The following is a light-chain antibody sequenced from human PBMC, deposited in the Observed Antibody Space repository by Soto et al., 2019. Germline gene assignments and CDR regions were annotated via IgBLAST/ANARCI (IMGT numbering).Light chain of an antibody. CDR2: EVS. CDR3: SSYTSSSTQV. V-gene: IGLV2-14*01. J-gene: IGLJ1*01. Sequence: QSVLTQPGSVSGSPGQSITISCTGTSGDVGGYNYVSWYQQHPGKAPKLMIYEVSNRPSGVSNRFSGSKSGNTASLTISGLQAEDEADYYCSSYTSSSTQVFGTGTKVTVL. CDR1: SGDVGGYNY.